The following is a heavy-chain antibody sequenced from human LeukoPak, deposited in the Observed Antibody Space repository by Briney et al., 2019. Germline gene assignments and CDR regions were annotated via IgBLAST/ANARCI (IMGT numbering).Heavy chain of an antibody. CDR3: AGLRWLKNWFYL. D-gene: IGHD5-24*01. CDR1: GDSIRSHY. Sequence: SETLSLTCTVSGDSIRSHYWSWLRQPPGRGVDCIWYIYSIGPTNPTPSLKSPVTISVDKSKNHVSLKLRSVTAADTAVYYCAGLRWLKNWFYLWGQGTLVTVSS. V-gene: IGHV4-59*11. J-gene: IGHJ5*02. CDR2: IYSIGPT.